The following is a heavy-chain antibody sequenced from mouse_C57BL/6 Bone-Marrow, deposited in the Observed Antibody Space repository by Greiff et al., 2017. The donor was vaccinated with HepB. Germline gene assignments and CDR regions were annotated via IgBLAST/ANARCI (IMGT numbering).Heavy chain of an antibody. CDR1: GYAFSSSC. J-gene: IGHJ3*01. Sequence: VQLQQSGPELVKPGASVKISCKASGYAFSSSCMKWVKQRPGKGLEWIGRFYPGDGDTNYNGKFKGKATLTADKSSSTAYLQLSSLASEDSAVYFCGRETLTGFAYWGQGAMVTVSA. CDR3: GRETLTGFAY. V-gene: IGHV1-82*01. CDR2: FYPGDGDT. D-gene: IGHD3-2*01.